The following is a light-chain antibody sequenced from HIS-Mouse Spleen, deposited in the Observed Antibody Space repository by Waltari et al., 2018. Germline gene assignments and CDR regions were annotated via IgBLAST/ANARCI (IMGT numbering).Light chain of an antibody. CDR3: QQSYSTPIT. CDR2: AAS. CDR1: QGISSY. V-gene: IGKV1-39*01. J-gene: IGKJ5*01. Sequence: DIQMTPSPSSLSASVGDRVTITCRARQGISSYLNWYQQKPGKAPKLLIYAASSLQSGVPSRFSGSGSGTDFTLNISSLQPEDFATYYCQQSYSTPITFGQGTRLEIK.